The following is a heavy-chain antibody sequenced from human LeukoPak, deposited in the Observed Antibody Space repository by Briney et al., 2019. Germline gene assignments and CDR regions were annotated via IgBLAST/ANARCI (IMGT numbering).Heavy chain of an antibody. D-gene: IGHD2-15*01. CDR3: ARDLNEDVVVVASYYFDY. V-gene: IGHV3-21*01. CDR2: ISSGSSYI. Sequence: ETLSLTCTVSGGSVSSNAYFWGWTRQPPGKGLEWVSSISSGSSYIYYADSVKGRFTISRDNAKNSLYLQMNSLRAEDTAVYYCARDLNEDVVVVASYYFDYWGQGTLVTVSS. J-gene: IGHJ4*02. CDR1: GGSVSSNAYF.